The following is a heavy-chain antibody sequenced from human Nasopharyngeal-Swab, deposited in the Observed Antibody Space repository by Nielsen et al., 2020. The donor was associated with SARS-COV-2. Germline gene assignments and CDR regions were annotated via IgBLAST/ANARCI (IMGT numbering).Heavy chain of an antibody. D-gene: IGHD1-7*01. CDR1: GDSISSDKW. J-gene: IGHJ2*01. V-gene: IGHV4-4*02. Sequence: SETLSLTCAVSGDSISSDKWWSWARQPPGKGLEWIGEIHPGGTTNCNPSLKSRVAISVDKSKNQFSLKLSSVTAADTAVYYCARDRGYNWNYLRYWYFDLWGRGTLVTVSS. CDR2: IHPGGTT. CDR3: ARDRGYNWNYLRYWYFDL.